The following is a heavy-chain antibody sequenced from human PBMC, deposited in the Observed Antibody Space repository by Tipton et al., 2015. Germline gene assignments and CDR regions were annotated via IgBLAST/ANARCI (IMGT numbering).Heavy chain of an antibody. D-gene: IGHD1-14*01. V-gene: IGHV4-39*01. CDR2: IYSSGTT. CDR1: GGSISSTSYY. Sequence: TLSLTCTVSGGSISSTSYYWGWIRQPPGKGLEWIGNIYSSGTTYYDPSLKSRITISVDTSKNQFSLKLTSVTAADTAVYYCTRGPPHNYAMDVWGQGTTVTVSS. CDR3: TRGPPHNYAMDV. J-gene: IGHJ6*02.